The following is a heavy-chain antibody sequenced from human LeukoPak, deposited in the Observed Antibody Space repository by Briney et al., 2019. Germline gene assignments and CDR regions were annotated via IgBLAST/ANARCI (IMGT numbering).Heavy chain of an antibody. J-gene: IGHJ4*02. CDR1: GFTFRSYE. CDR2: TSSTGNTM. D-gene: IGHD6-19*01. Sequence: GGSLRLSCAASGFTFRSYEMNWVRQAPGKGLEWVSYTSSTGNTMYYADSVKGRFTISRDNSKSTLYLQMSSLRAEDTAVYYCARRNSGWPHDYWGQGTLVTVSS. CDR3: ARRNSGWPHDY. V-gene: IGHV3-48*03.